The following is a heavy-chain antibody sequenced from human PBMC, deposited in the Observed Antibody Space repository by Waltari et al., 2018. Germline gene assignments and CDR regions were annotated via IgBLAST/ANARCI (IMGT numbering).Heavy chain of an antibody. CDR2: IYYSGST. J-gene: IGHJ3*02. CDR1: GGSISSGDYY. V-gene: IGHV4-30-4*08. Sequence: QVQLQESGPGLVKPSQTLSLTCTVSGGSISSGDYYWSWIRQPPGKGLELIGYIYYSGSTYYYPSLKSRVTISVDTSKNQFSLKLSSVTAADTAVYYCARGPGTTGAFDIWRQGTMVTVSS. CDR3: ARGPGTTGAFDI. D-gene: IGHD4-17*01.